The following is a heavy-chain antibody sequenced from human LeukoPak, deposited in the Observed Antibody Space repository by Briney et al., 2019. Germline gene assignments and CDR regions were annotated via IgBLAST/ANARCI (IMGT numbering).Heavy chain of an antibody. CDR2: ISGSGGST. V-gene: IGHV3-23*01. CDR3: ATDHGSGSWSYYAKTFDI. J-gene: IGHJ3*02. CDR1: GFTFSSYA. D-gene: IGHD3-10*01. Sequence: GGSLRLSCAASGFTFSSYAMSWVRQAPGKGLEWVSAISGSGGSTYYADSVKGRFTISRDNSKNTLYLQMNSLGAEDTAVYYCATDHGSGSWSYYAKTFDIWGRGTMVTVSS.